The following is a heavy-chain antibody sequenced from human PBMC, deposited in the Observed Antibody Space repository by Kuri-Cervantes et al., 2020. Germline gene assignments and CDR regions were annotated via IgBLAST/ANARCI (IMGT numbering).Heavy chain of an antibody. CDR1: GGSFSSYY. D-gene: IGHD3-16*02. CDR3: ARDYVWGSYRLIDY. CDR2: IYYSGST. V-gene: IGHV4-59*01. J-gene: IGHJ4*02. Sequence: SETLSLTCAVSGGSFSSYYWSWIRQPPGKGLEWIGYIYYSGSTNYNPSLKSRVTISVDTSKNQFSLKLSSVTAADTAVYYCARDYVWGSYRLIDYWGQGTLVTVSS.